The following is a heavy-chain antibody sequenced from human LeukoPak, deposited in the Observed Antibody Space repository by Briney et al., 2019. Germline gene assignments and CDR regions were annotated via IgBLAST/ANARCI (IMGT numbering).Heavy chain of an antibody. CDR1: GFTFSSYE. J-gene: IGHJ3*01. D-gene: IGHD3-22*01. CDR3: ASGWYYDSSGYYVDAFDF. CDR2: ISGSSSTI. Sequence: GGSLRLSCAASGFTFSSYEMNWVRQAPGRGLEWVSYISGSSSTIYYADSVKGRFTISRDSAKNSLYLQMNSLRDEDTAVYYCASGWYYDSSGYYVDAFDFWGQGTMVTVSS. V-gene: IGHV3-48*03.